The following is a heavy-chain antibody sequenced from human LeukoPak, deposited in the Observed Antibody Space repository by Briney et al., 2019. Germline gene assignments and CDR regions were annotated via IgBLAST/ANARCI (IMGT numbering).Heavy chain of an antibody. CDR3: AKAQYDCWSGYWVFDY. V-gene: IGHV3-23*01. CDR2: ISGSGGST. J-gene: IGHJ4*02. D-gene: IGHD3/OR15-3a*01. Sequence: LSGASLRLSWAWSGFTLRSDGMSWARQAAGKGLEWVSAISGSGGSTYYADSVKGRFTISRDNSKNTLYLQMNSLRAEYTAVYYCAKAQYDCWSGYWVFDYCGQGALVAVSS. CDR1: GFTLRSDG.